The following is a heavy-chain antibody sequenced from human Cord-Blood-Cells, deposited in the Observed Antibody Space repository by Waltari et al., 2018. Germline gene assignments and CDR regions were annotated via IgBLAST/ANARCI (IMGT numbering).Heavy chain of an antibody. Sequence: QVQLVQSGAEVKKPGSSVKVSCKASGGTFSSYTISWVRQAPGQGLEWMGRISPILGIANYAQKFQGRVTITADKSTSTAYMELSSLRSEDTAMYYCARSEVQAPPGYWGQGTLVTVSS. J-gene: IGHJ4*02. V-gene: IGHV1-69*02. CDR3: ARSEVQAPPGY. D-gene: IGHD3-10*01. CDR2: ISPILGIA. CDR1: GGTFSSYT.